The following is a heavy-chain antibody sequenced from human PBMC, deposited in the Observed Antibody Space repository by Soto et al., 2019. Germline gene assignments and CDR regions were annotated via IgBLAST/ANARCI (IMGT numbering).Heavy chain of an antibody. CDR3: AHRAYFVSGKQFDY. V-gene: IGHV2-5*02. J-gene: IGHJ4*02. CDR1: GFSLSTSGVG. D-gene: IGHD3-10*01. CDR2: IYWDDEK. Sequence: QITLKESGPTLVKPTQTLTLTCTFSGFSLSTSGVGVVWIRQPPGKALEWLAIIYWDDEKRYSPSLKTRLTVTKDTSKNQVVLTMTNVDPVDTATYYCAHRAYFVSGKQFDYWGQGTLVSVSS.